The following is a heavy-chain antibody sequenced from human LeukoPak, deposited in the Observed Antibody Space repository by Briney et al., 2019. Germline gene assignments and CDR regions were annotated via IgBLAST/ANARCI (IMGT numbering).Heavy chain of an antibody. CDR2: IYPGDSDT. D-gene: IGHD2-15*01. Sequence: GESLKISCKGSGYNFTNYWLGWVRQMPGKGLDWMGIIYPGDSDTTYSPSFQGQVTFSADKSIDTAYLQWNSLKASDTAMYYCARRGGSLSSRGMDVWGQGTTVTVSS. J-gene: IGHJ6*02. CDR3: ARRGGSLSSRGMDV. V-gene: IGHV5-51*01. CDR1: GYNFTNYW.